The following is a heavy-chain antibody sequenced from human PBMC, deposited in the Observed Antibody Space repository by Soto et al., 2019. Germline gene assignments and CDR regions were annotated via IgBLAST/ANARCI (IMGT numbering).Heavy chain of an antibody. D-gene: IGHD2-21*02. CDR2: IYHSGST. Sequence: SETLSLTCAVSGGSISSGGYSWSWIRQPPGKGLEWIGYIYHSGSTYYNPSLKSRVTISVDRSKNQFSLKLSSVTAADTAVYYCARGGAYCGGDCYSNFDYWGQGTLVTVSS. CDR3: ARGGAYCGGDCYSNFDY. J-gene: IGHJ4*02. V-gene: IGHV4-30-2*01. CDR1: GGSISSGGYS.